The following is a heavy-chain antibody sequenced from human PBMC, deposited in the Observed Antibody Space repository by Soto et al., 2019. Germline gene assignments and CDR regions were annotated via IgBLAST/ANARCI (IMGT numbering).Heavy chain of an antibody. J-gene: IGHJ6*02. CDR1: GGTFSSYT. V-gene: IGHV1-69*04. CDR3: ARERGGMVRGVIIAHLNYYYYGMDV. CDR2: IIPILGIA. Sequence: SVKVSCKASGGTFSSYTISWVRQAPGQGLEWMGRIIPILGIANYAQKFQGRVTITADKSTSTAYMELSSLRSEDTAVYYCARERGGMVRGVIIAHLNYYYYGMDVWGQGTTVTVSS. D-gene: IGHD3-10*01.